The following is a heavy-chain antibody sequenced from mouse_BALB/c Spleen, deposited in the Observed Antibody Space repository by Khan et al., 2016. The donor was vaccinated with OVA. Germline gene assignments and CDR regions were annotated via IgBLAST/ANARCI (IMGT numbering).Heavy chain of an antibody. V-gene: IGHV5-4*02. CDR3: ARGYYGDPFSY. CDR2: ISAGGVYT. D-gene: IGHD2-13*01. Sequence: EVELVESGGGLVKPGGSLKLSCAASGFTFSDYYMYWVRQTPEKRLEWVATISAGGVYTYYPDSVKGRFTISSVDAKNNLYLQVSSLKSEDTAMYYCARGYYGDPFSYWGQGTLVTVSA. CDR1: GFTFSDYY. J-gene: IGHJ3*01.